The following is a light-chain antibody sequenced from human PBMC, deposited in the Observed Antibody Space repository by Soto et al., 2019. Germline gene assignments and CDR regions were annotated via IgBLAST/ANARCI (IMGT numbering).Light chain of an antibody. CDR3: HSYDSRLSRYV. CDR2: GNS. Sequence: QSVLTQPPSVSGAPGQRVTISCTGSSSNIGAGYDVHWYQQRPGTAPKLLIYGNSNRPAGVPDRFSGSKSGTSASLAITGLQVEDEADYYCHSYDSRLSRYVCGTGTKVTVL. CDR1: SSNIGAGYD. J-gene: IGLJ1*01. V-gene: IGLV1-40*01.